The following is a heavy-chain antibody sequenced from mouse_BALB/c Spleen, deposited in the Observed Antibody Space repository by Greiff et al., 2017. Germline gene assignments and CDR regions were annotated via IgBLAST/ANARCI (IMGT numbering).Heavy chain of an antibody. D-gene: IGHD1-1*01. CDR3: AGVRWAMDY. V-gene: IGHV2-2*02. Sequence: VQRVESGPGLVQPSQSLSITCTVSGFSLTSYGVHWVRQSPGKGLEWLGVIWSGGSTDYNAAFISRLSISKDNSKSQVFFKMNSLQANDTAIYYCAGVRWAMDYWGQGTSVTVSS. CDR2: IWSGGST. J-gene: IGHJ4*01. CDR1: GFSLTSYG.